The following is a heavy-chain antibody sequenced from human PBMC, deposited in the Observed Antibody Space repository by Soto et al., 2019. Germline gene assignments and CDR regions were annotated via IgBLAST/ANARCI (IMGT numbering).Heavy chain of an antibody. V-gene: IGHV3-23*01. D-gene: IGHD6-13*01. J-gene: IGHJ4*02. CDR3: AEGLSNGRWYAAD. CDR1: GFTFSSCG. Sequence: EVHLLESGGGLVQPGESLRLSCGGSGFTFSSCGMTWVRQAPGQGLEWVSCISDSGAGTHYADSVKGRFTISRDNSKNTMYLQMNNLRAEDTGVYYCAEGLSNGRWYAADWGQGTLVTVSS. CDR2: ISDSGAGT.